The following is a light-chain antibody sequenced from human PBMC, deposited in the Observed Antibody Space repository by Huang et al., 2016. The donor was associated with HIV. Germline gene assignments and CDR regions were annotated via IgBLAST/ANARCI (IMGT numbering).Light chain of an antibody. CDR3: QQYNNWPPWT. V-gene: IGKV3-15*01. CDR2: GAS. Sequence: EIVMTQSPATLSVSPGERATLSCRASQSVSSNLAWYQQKPGQAPRLLIYGASTRAKGIPARFSGRGSGKEFTLTISSLQSEDFAVYYCQQYNNWPPWTFGQGTKVEIK. J-gene: IGKJ1*01. CDR1: QSVSSN.